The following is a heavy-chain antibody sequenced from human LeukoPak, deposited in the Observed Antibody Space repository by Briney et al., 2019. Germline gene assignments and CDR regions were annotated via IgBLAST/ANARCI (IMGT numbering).Heavy chain of an antibody. V-gene: IGHV4-61*01. D-gene: IGHD6-19*01. Sequence: SETLSLTCTVSGGSVSSGSYYWSWIRQPPGKGLEWIGYIYYSGSTNYNPSLKSRVTISVDTSKNQFSLKLSSVTAADTAVYYCARGGAVADPQPHYFDYWGQGTLVTASS. CDR2: IYYSGST. CDR1: GGSVSSGSYY. CDR3: ARGGAVADPQPHYFDY. J-gene: IGHJ4*02.